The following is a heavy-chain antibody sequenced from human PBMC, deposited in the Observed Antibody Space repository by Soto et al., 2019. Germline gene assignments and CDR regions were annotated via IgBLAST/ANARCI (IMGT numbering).Heavy chain of an antibody. CDR3: ARVVGALGHWFDP. CDR2: ISVYNGNP. CDR1: GYTFTSYG. J-gene: IGHJ5*02. Sequence: QVQLVQSGAEVKKPGASVKVSCKASGYTFTSYGISWVRQAPGQGLEWMGRISVYNGNPNYAQKLQGRITMTSDTYSRTAYMALRSLRSYDTAVYYCARVVGALGHWFDPWGKGTLVTVSS. D-gene: IGHD1-26*01. V-gene: IGHV1-18*01.